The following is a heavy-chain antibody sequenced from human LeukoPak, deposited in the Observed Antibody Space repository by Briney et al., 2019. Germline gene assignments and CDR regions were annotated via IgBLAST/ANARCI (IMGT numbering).Heavy chain of an antibody. CDR3: ASLAVAGTREYYFDY. CDR2: INPSGGST. J-gene: IGHJ4*02. V-gene: IGHV1-46*01. CDR1: GYTFTGYY. Sequence: ASVKVSCEASGYTFTGYYMHWVRQAPGQGLEWMGIINPSGGSTSYAQKFQGRVTMTRDMSTSTVYMELSSLRSEDTAVYYCASLAVAGTREYYFDYWGQGTLVTVSS. D-gene: IGHD6-19*01.